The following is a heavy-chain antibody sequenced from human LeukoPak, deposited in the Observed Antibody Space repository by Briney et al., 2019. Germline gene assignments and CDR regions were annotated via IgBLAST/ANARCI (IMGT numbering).Heavy chain of an antibody. J-gene: IGHJ4*02. CDR2: ISWNSGSI. V-gene: IGHV3-9*01. D-gene: IGHD4-17*01. CDR3: ATSYGDFREPFDY. Sequence: GGSLRLSCAASGFTFDDYAMHWVRQAPGKGLEWVSGISWNSGSIGYADSVKGRLTISRDNAKNSLYLQMNSLRAEDTALYYCATSYGDFREPFDYWGQGTLVTVSS. CDR1: GFTFDDYA.